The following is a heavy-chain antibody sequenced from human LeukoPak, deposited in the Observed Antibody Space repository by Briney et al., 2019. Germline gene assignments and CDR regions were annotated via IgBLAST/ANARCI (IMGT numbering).Heavy chain of an antibody. CDR1: GYIFTVYY. CDR3: ARVRGPSTYAPPFDY. J-gene: IGHJ4*02. CDR2: IDPDSGAT. D-gene: IGHD2/OR15-2a*01. Sequence: ASVKVSCKASGYIFTVYYVQWVRQAPGQGLEWMGWIDPDSGATKYAQKFQGRVTITRDTSASTAYMELSSLRSEDTAVYYCARVRGPSTYAPPFDYWGQGTLVTVSS. V-gene: IGHV1-2*02.